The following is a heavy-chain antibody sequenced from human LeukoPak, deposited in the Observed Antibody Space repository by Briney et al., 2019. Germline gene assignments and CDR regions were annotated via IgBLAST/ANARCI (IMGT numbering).Heavy chain of an antibody. Sequence: SETLSLTCALSGGSVSSSNWWSWVRQPPGKGLEWIGEIYHSGSTNYNPSLKSRVTISVDKSKNQFSLKLSSVTAADTAVYYCARNIECSGILGYYSGQGTLVTVSS. CDR1: GGSVSSSNW. CDR2: IYHSGST. J-gene: IGHJ4*02. CDR3: ARNIECSGILGYY. V-gene: IGHV4-4*02. D-gene: IGHD3-10*02.